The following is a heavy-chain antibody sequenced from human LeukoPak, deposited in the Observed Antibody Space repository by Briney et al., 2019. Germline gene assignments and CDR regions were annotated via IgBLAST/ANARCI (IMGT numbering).Heavy chain of an antibody. CDR3: AKDGYSSSWYRPTPLYFDY. CDR1: GFTFSSYG. Sequence: HPGGSLRLSCAASGFTFSSYGMHWVRQAPGKGLEWVAFIRYDGSNKYYADSVKGRFTISRDNSKNTLYLQMNSLRAEDTAVYYCAKDGYSSSWYRPTPLYFDYWGQGTLVTVSS. D-gene: IGHD6-13*01. CDR2: IRYDGSNK. V-gene: IGHV3-30*02. J-gene: IGHJ4*02.